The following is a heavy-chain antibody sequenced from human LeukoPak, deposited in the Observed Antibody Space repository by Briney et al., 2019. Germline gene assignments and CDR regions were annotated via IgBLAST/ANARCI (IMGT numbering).Heavy chain of an antibody. CDR3: ARAVDTAMAPDDAFDI. V-gene: IGHV1-2*04. D-gene: IGHD5-18*01. CDR1: GYTFTGYY. CDR2: INPNSGGT. Sequence: ASVKVSCKASGYTFTGYYMHWVRQAPGQGLEWMGWINPNSGGTNYAQKFQGWVTMTRDTSISTAYMELSRLRSDDTAVYYCARAVDTAMAPDDAFDIWGQGTTVTVSS. J-gene: IGHJ3*02.